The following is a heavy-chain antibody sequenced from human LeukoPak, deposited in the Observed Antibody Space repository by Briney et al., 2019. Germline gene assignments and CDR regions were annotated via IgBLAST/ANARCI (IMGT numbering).Heavy chain of an antibody. CDR1: GGSISSYY. CDR3: ARVAGFWSSYYSHYYMDV. J-gene: IGHJ6*03. V-gene: IGHV4-4*07. D-gene: IGHD3-3*01. CDR2: IYTSGST. Sequence: SETLSLTCTVPGGSISSYYWSWIRQPAGKGLEGIGRIYTSGSTNYNPSLKSRVTMSVDTSKNQFSLKLSSVTAADTAVYYCARVAGFWSSYYSHYYMDVWGKGTTVTVSS.